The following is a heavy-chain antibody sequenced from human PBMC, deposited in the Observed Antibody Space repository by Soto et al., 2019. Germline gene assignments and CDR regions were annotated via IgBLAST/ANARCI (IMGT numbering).Heavy chain of an antibody. CDR3: ARVFGVAVAGPFDP. Sequence: GGSLRLSCAASGFTFSSYSMNWVRQAPGKGLEWVSSISSSSSYIYYADSVKGRFTISRDNAKNSLYLQMNSLRAEDTAVYYCARVFGVAVAGPFDPWGQGTLVTVSS. J-gene: IGHJ5*02. D-gene: IGHD6-19*01. CDR2: ISSSSSYI. V-gene: IGHV3-21*01. CDR1: GFTFSSYS.